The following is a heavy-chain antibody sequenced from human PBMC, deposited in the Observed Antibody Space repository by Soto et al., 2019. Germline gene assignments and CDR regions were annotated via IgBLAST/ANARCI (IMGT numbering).Heavy chain of an antibody. J-gene: IGHJ6*03. CDR1: GGSISSYY. V-gene: IGHV4-59*08. CDR2: IYYSGST. D-gene: IGHD4-17*01. CDR3: ARLRRHDYGDAAGYYYYMDV. Sequence: QVQLQESGPGLVKPSETLSLTCTVSGGSISSYYWSWIRQPPGKGLEWIGYIYYSGSTNYNPSLKSRVTISVDTSKNQFSLKLSSVTAADTAVYYCARLRRHDYGDAAGYYYYMDVWGKGTTVTVSS.